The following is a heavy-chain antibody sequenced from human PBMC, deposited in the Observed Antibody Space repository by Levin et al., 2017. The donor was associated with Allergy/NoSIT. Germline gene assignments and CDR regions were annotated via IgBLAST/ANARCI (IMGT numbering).Heavy chain of an antibody. J-gene: IGHJ5*02. CDR1: GGSISSGNYY. Sequence: LRLSCTVSGGSISSGNYYWSWIRQPAGKGPEWIGRIHTSGNTDYNPSLKSRVTISVDTSKNQFSLKLTSVTDADTAVYYCAVNYYGSGSYHPWGQGTLVTVSS. D-gene: IGHD3-10*01. V-gene: IGHV4-61*02. CDR2: IHTSGNT. CDR3: AVNYYGSGSYHP.